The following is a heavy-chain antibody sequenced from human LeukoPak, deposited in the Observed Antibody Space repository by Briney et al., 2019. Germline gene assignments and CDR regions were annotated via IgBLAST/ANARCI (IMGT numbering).Heavy chain of an antibody. CDR1: GFTFDDYA. J-gene: IGHJ5*02. V-gene: IGHV3-9*01. D-gene: IGHD6-13*01. Sequence: PGGSLRLSCAASGFTFDDYAMHWVRHAPGKGLEWVSGISWNSGSIGYADSVKGRFTISRDNAKNSLYLQMNSLRAEDTALYYCAKDFSSSWYNWFDPWGQGTLVTVSS. CDR2: ISWNSGSI. CDR3: AKDFSSSWYNWFDP.